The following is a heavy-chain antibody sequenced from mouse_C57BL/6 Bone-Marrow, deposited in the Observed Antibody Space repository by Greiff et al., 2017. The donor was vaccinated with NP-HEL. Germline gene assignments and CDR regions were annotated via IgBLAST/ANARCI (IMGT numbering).Heavy chain of an antibody. Sequence: EVQLVESEGGLVQPGSSMKLSCTASGFTFSDYYMAWVRQVPEKGLEWVANINYDGSSTYYLDSLKSRFIISRDNAKNILYLQMSSLKSEDTATYYCARDSHWYFDVWGTGTTVTVSS. CDR1: GFTFSDYY. J-gene: IGHJ1*03. CDR3: ARDSHWYFDV. V-gene: IGHV5-16*01. CDR2: INYDGSST.